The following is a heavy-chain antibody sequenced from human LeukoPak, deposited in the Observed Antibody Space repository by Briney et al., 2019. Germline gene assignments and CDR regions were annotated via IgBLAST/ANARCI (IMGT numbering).Heavy chain of an antibody. CDR1: GYTFTSYD. CDR2: MNPNSGNT. D-gene: IGHD2-2*01. CDR3: ARGLGVPLISIPAAGWFDP. V-gene: IGHV1-8*01. Sequence: ASVKVSCKASGYTFTSYDINWVRQATGQGLEWMGWMNPNSGNTGYAQKFQGRVTMTRNTSISTAYMELSSLRSEDTAVYYCARGLGVPLISIPAAGWFDPWGQGTLVTVSS. J-gene: IGHJ5*02.